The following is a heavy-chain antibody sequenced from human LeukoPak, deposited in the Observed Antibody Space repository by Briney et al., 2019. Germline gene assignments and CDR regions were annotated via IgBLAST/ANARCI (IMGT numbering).Heavy chain of an antibody. CDR3: ARGGHSYSLDY. CDR1: GFSFSSYW. J-gene: IGHJ4*02. Sequence: GESLKISCKGSGFSFSSYWLAWVRQMPGKGLEWMGIIYPGDSETRYSPSFQGQVTISAEKSISTAYLQWSSLKASGTAMYYCARGGHSYSLDYWGQGTLVTVSS. CDR2: IYPGDSET. D-gene: IGHD5-18*01. V-gene: IGHV5-51*01.